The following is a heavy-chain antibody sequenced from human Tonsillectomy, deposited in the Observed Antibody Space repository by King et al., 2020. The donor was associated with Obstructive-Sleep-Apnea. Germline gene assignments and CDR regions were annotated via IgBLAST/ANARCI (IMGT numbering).Heavy chain of an antibody. CDR2: IIPSFGSP. Sequence: QLVQSGAEVKKPGSSVKVSCKASGGTFSSHSITWVRQAPGQGLEWMGGIIPSFGSPNHAQKFQGRVTSSADESTSTAYVELRSLRPEATAVYYCTIVLSRDSDTWGPGRMVTVSS. J-gene: IGHJ3*02. D-gene: IGHD3-10*01. CDR3: TIVLSRDSDT. V-gene: IGHV1-69*12. CDR1: GGTFSSHS.